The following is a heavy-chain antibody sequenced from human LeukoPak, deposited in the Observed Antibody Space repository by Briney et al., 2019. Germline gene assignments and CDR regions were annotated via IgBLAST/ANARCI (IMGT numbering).Heavy chain of an antibody. J-gene: IGHJ6*02. CDR1: GYTFTSYD. Sequence: ASVKVSCKASGYTFTSYDINWVRQATGQGLEWMGWMNPNSGNTGYAQKFQGRVTMTRNTSISTAYMELSSLRSEDTAVYYCATDSMVALRKDYYYGMDVWGQGTTVTVSS. CDR2: MNPNSGNT. CDR3: ATDSMVALRKDYYYGMDV. V-gene: IGHV1-8*01. D-gene: IGHD2-15*01.